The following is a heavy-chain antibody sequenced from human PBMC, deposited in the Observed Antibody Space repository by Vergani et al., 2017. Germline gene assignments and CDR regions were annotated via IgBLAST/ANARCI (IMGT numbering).Heavy chain of an antibody. V-gene: IGHV3-21*01. CDR3: ARAPGSAVAGT. CDR2: ISSSSSYI. CDR1: GFTFSSYS. J-gene: IGHJ5*02. D-gene: IGHD6-19*01. Sequence: EVQLVESGGGLVKPGGSLRLSCAASGFTFSSYSMNWVRQAPGKGLEWVSSISSSSSYIYYADSVKGRFTIARDNAKNALYLQRNSLRAEDTAVYYCARAPGSAVAGTWGQGTLVTVSS.